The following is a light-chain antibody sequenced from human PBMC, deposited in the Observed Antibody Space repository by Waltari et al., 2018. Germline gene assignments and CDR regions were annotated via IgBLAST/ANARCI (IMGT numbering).Light chain of an antibody. CDR3: QQYYSSRYT. J-gene: IGKJ2*01. V-gene: IGKV4-1*01. Sequence: DIVMTQSPDSLAVSLGERATINCKSSQSVFSSNNNKNYLGGYQQRPGQPPKMIMYWASTRESGVPDRFSVSGSGTDFTLTITNLQAEDVAVYYCQQYYSSRYTFGQGTKLEIK. CDR1: QSVFSSNNNKNY. CDR2: WAS.